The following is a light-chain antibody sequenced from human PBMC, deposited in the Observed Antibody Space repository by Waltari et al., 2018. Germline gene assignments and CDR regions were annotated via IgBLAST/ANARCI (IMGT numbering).Light chain of an antibody. CDR3: CSYAGRITFVV. CDR2: GGP. J-gene: IGLJ2*01. V-gene: IGLV2-23*01. Sequence: QSALTQPASVSGSPGQSTTISCTGTSSDLGGYNFVSWYQQRPGKAPKALIYGGPKRPAGISSCFSGDKSGNAASLTIAGLQAEDESDYYGCSYAGRITFVVFGGGTKLTVL. CDR1: SSDLGGYNF.